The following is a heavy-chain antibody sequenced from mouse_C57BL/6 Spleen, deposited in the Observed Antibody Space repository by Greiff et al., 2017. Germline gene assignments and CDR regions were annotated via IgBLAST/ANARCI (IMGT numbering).Heavy chain of an antibody. CDR1: GYAFTNYL. CDR2: INPGSGGT. V-gene: IGHV1-54*01. D-gene: IGHD2-4*01. CDR3: ARRGDDYDGYYFDY. J-gene: IGHJ2*01. Sequence: QVQLQQSGAELVRPGTSVKVSCKASGYAFTNYLIEWVKQRPGQGLEWIGVINPGSGGTNYNEKFKGKATLTADKSSSTAYMQLSSLTSEDSAVYFCARRGDDYDGYYFDYWGQGTTLTVSS.